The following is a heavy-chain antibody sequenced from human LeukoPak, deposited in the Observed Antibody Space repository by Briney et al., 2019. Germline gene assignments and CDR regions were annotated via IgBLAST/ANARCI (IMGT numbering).Heavy chain of an antibody. CDR2: IYYSGST. CDR1: GGSISSYY. J-gene: IGHJ4*02. Sequence: SETLSLTCTGSGGSISSYYWSWIRQPPGKGLEWIGFIYYSGSTYYNPSLKSRVTISVDTSKNQFSLKLSSVTAADTAVYYCARDATTGNFDYWGQGTLVTVSS. D-gene: IGHD1-1*01. CDR3: ARDATTGNFDY. V-gene: IGHV4-59*01.